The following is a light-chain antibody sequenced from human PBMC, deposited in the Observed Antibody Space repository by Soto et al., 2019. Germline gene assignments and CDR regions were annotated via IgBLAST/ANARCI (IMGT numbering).Light chain of an antibody. V-gene: IGLV2-8*01. Sequence: QSALTQPPSASVSPGQSVTISCTGASSDVGGYNFVSWYQQHPGKAPKLMIYDVTKRPSGVPDRFSGSKSGNTTSLSVSGLQGDDEADYYCSSYAGSSVPVAFGGGTKLTVL. J-gene: IGLJ2*01. CDR3: SSYAGSSVPVA. CDR1: SSDVGGYNF. CDR2: DVT.